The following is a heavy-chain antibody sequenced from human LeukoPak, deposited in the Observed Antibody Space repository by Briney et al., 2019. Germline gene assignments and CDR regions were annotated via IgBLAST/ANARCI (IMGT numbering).Heavy chain of an antibody. CDR2: IYHSGIT. CDR1: GYSIRSGFY. Sequence: SETLSLTCTVSGYSIRSGFYWGWIRQSPGKGLEWIGNIYHSGITYHTPSLKSRVTISVDTSKNQFYLKLSSVTAADTAVYYCARGRGVVISAFDIWGQGTMVTVSS. V-gene: IGHV4-38-2*02. J-gene: IGHJ3*02. CDR3: ARGRGVVISAFDI. D-gene: IGHD3-22*01.